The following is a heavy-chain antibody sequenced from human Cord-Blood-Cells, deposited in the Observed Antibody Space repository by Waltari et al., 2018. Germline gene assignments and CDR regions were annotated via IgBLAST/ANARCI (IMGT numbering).Heavy chain of an antibody. CDR2: IYYSGGT. V-gene: IGHV4-39*01. J-gene: IGHJ3*02. D-gene: IGHD3-16*01. CDR1: GGSIISSSYY. CDR3: ARHTYGARSNLRAFDI. Sequence: QLPLQASGPGLVKPSETLSLTCTVPGGSIISSSYYWGRFRQPPGKGLEWIGSIYYSGGTYYNPSLKSRVTISVDTSKNQFSLKLSSVTAADTAVYYCARHTYGARSNLRAFDIWGQGTMVTVSS.